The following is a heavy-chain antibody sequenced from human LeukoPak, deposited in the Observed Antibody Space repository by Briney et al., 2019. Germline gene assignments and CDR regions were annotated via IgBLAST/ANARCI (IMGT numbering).Heavy chain of an antibody. CDR1: GYTFGSYG. J-gene: IGHJ5*02. CDR2: ISVYSGNT. Sequence: ASVKVSCKASGYTFGSYGVSWVGQAPGQGPEWMAWISVYSGNTEYAQKFQDRVTLTADTSTSTVYMELRSLRSDDTAVYYCARDGWSLGPWGQGTLVTVSS. D-gene: IGHD2-8*01. V-gene: IGHV1-18*01. CDR3: ARDGWSLGP.